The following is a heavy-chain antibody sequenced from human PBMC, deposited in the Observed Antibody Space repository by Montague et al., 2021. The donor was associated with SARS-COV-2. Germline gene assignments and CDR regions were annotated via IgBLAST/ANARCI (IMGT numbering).Heavy chain of an antibody. CDR2: IYHSGST. Sequence: SETLSLTCAVSGVSIGSNNWWGWVRQPPGKGLEWIGEIYHSGSTNYNPSLKSRVTISVDKSKNQFSLKMSSVTAADTAVFYCARGLGCSGGRCYGDWLDPWGQGTLVTVSS. CDR3: ARGLGCSGGRCYGDWLDP. V-gene: IGHV4-4*02. D-gene: IGHD2-15*01. J-gene: IGHJ5*02. CDR1: GVSIGSNNW.